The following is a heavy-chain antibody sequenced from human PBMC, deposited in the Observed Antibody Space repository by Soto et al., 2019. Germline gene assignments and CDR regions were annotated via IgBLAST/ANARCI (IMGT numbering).Heavy chain of an antibody. CDR2: IYYSGST. V-gene: IGHV4-30-4*01. CDR1: GGSISSGDYY. Sequence: SETLSLTCTVSGGSISSGDYYWSWIRQPPGKGLEWIGYIYYSGSTYYNPSLKSRVTISVDTSKNKFSLKLSSVTAADTAVYYCARLIYPDLCLGYGPPTPRHYGMDFWGQGTTVTFYS. D-gene: IGHD3-22*01. J-gene: IGHJ6*02. CDR3: ARLIYPDLCLGYGPPTPRHYGMDF.